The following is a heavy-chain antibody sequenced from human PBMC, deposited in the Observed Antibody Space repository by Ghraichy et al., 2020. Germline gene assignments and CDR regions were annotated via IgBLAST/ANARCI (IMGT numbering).Heavy chain of an antibody. CDR3: ARDPSKGIIELRDSDH. CDR1: GFTFSSFG. J-gene: IGHJ4*02. CDR2: IWYDGSKK. Sequence: GGSLRLSCAASGFTFSSFGMHWVRQAPGKGLEWVAIIWYDGSKKYYTDSVKGRFTISRDNSKNTLYLQMNSLRAEDTAVYYCARDPSKGIIELRDSDHWGQGTLVTVSS. V-gene: IGHV3-33*01. D-gene: IGHD3-10*01.